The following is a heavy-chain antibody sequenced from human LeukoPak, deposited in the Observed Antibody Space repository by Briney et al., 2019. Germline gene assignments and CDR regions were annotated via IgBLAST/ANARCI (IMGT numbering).Heavy chain of an antibody. CDR2: INQDGSVK. J-gene: IGHJ4*02. Sequence: PGGSLRLSCAASRFTFSNYWMNWFRQAPGKGLEWVANINQDGSVKNYVDSVKGRFTISRDNAENSLYLQMNSLVAEDTAVSXXXXXXXXXXXKXXDYWGQGTLVTVSS. V-gene: IGHV3-7*01. CDR3: XXXXXXXXXKXXDY. CDR1: RFTFSNYW.